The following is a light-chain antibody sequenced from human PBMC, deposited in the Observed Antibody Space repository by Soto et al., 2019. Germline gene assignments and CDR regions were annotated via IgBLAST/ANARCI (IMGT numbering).Light chain of an antibody. J-gene: IGKJ1*01. CDR1: QNIRNW. V-gene: IGKV1-5*03. Sequence: DIQMTQSPSALSASVGDRVTITCRTSQNIRNWLAWYQQKPGKAPKLLIYKASTLESGVPSRFSGSGSGTEFTLAISSLQPDDFATYYCQQYHSYSWTFGQGTMVDIK. CDR2: KAS. CDR3: QQYHSYSWT.